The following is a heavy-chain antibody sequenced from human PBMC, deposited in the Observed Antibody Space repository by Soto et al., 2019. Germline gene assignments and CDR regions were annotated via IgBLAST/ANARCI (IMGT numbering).Heavy chain of an antibody. CDR1: GFPFSSYA. D-gene: IGHD5-12*01. J-gene: IGHJ5*02. V-gene: IGHV3-48*01. CDR2: ISDSGSTI. CDR3: TRHGS. Sequence: GGSLRLSCAASGFPFSSYAMNWVRQTPDKGLEWLSYISDSGSTIHYADSVKGRFTISRDNAKNSLYLQMNSLRADDTAVYYCTRHGSWGQGTLVTVSS.